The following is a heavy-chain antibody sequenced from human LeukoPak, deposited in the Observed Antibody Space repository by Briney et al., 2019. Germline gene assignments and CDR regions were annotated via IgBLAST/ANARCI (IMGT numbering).Heavy chain of an antibody. D-gene: IGHD2-2*01. CDR2: TSSAGTNN. Sequence: GGSLRLSCAASGFTFNTYAMHWIRQAPGKGLEWVTVTSSAGTNNYYADSVKGRFTISRDNSKNTLYLQMNSLRAEDTAVYYCARDFMSSSFDIWGQGTMVTVSS. J-gene: IGHJ3*02. V-gene: IGHV3-30*14. CDR3: ARDFMSSSFDI. CDR1: GFTFNTYA.